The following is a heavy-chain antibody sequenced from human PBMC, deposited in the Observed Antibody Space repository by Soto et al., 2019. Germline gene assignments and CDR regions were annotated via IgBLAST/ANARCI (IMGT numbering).Heavy chain of an antibody. J-gene: IGHJ3*02. CDR1: GGTFSSYA. D-gene: IGHD2-21*02. Sequence: QVQLVQSGAEVKKPGSSVKVSCKASGGTFSSYAISWVRQAPGQGLEWMGGIIPIFCTANYAQKFQGRVTIIADESTSTAYMELSSLRSEDTAVYYCASNYCGGDCPHDAFDIWDQGTMVTVSS. CDR3: ASNYCGGDCPHDAFDI. CDR2: IIPIFCTA. V-gene: IGHV1-69*01.